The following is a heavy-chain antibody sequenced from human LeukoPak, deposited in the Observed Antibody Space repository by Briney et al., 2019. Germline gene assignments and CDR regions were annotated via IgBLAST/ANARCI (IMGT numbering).Heavy chain of an antibody. D-gene: IGHD3-10*01. CDR3: AKNKAYYYGSRGENWFDP. CDR1: GFTFSSYG. Sequence: GGSLRLSCAASGFTFSSYGMHWVRQAPGKGLEWVAFIRYDGSNKYYADSVKGRFTTSRDNSKNTLYLQMNSLRAEDTAVYYCAKNKAYYYGSRGENWFDPWGQGTLVTVSS. CDR2: IRYDGSNK. V-gene: IGHV3-30*02. J-gene: IGHJ5*02.